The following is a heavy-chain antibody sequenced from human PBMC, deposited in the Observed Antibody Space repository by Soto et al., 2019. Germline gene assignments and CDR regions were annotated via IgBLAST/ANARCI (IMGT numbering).Heavy chain of an antibody. D-gene: IGHD2-15*01. J-gene: IGHJ5*01. Sequence: GGSLRLSCAASGFSFSSYTMNWVRQAPGKGLQWVSSITNRGTHTYSADSVKGRFTISRDNDKNSLYLQMNNLRAEDTAIYFCARAHEVAWFDSWGLGTLVTVPQ. CDR1: GFSFSSYT. V-gene: IGHV3-21*01. CDR2: ITNRGTHT. CDR3: ARAHEVAWFDS.